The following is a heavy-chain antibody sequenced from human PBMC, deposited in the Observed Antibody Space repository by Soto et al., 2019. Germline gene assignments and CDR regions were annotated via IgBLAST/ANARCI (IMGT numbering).Heavy chain of an antibody. Sequence: GGSLRLSCAASGFTFSSYAMHWVRQAPGKGLEWVAVISYDGSNKYYADSVKGRFTISRDNSKNTLYLQMNSLRAEDTAVYYCARGPGLWLAWIDYWGQGTLVTVSS. D-gene: IGHD5-18*01. CDR1: GFTFSSYA. CDR3: ARGPGLWLAWIDY. V-gene: IGHV3-30-3*01. CDR2: ISYDGSNK. J-gene: IGHJ4*02.